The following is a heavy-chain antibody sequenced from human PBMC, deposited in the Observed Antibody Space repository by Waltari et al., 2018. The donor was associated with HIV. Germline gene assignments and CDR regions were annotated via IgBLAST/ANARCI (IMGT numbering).Heavy chain of an antibody. CDR1: GYTFTGYY. V-gene: IGHV1-2*02. CDR3: ARDICNGGSCYSYYFDY. Sequence: QVQLVQSGAEVKKPGASWKISCKASGYTFTGYYMHWVRQAPGQGFEWIVWITPDNSGTKYAKKVRGRVTWTRDTSISTAYMELSRLRSDDTAVYYCARDICNGGSCYSYYFDYWGQGTLVTVSS. D-gene: IGHD2-15*01. J-gene: IGHJ4*02. CDR2: ITPDNSGT.